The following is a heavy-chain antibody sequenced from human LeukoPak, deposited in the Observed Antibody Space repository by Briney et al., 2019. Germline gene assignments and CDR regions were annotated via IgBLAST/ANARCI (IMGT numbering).Heavy chain of an antibody. D-gene: IGHD3-10*01. CDR1: GFTFSSYA. V-gene: IGHV3-23*01. J-gene: IGHJ4*02. CDR2: ISGSGGST. CDR3: ARSSRGVQGVITPPKY. Sequence: GGSLSLSCAASGFTFSSYAMSWVRQPPGQGMEWVSAISGSGGSTYYADTVKGRFTISRDNSKTTLYLQMNSLRAEDTAVYYCARSSRGVQGVITPPKYWGQGTLVTVSS.